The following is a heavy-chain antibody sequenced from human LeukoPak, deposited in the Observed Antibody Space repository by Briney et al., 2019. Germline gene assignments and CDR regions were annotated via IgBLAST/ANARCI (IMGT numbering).Heavy chain of an antibody. D-gene: IGHD6-19*01. Sequence: ASVKVSCKASGYTITSYGISWVRQAPGQGLEWMGWISAYNGNTNYAQKLQGRVTMTTDTSTSTAYMELSRLRSDDTAVYYCARDKGIAVAGNLGYWGQGTLVTVSS. J-gene: IGHJ4*02. V-gene: IGHV1-18*01. CDR2: ISAYNGNT. CDR3: ARDKGIAVAGNLGY. CDR1: GYTITSYG.